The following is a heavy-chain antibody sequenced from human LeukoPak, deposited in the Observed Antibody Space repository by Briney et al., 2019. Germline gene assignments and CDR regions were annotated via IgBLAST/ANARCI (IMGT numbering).Heavy chain of an antibody. D-gene: IGHD4-17*01. CDR1: GGSISSYY. CDR3: ARDRTVTIYLSPEYYFDY. Sequence: PSETLSLTCTVSGGSISSYYWSWIRQPAGKGLEWIGRIYTSGSTNYNPSLKSRVTMSVDTSKNQFSLKLSSVTAADTAVYYCARDRTVTIYLSPEYYFDYWDQGTLVTVSS. CDR2: IYTSGST. V-gene: IGHV4-4*07. J-gene: IGHJ4*02.